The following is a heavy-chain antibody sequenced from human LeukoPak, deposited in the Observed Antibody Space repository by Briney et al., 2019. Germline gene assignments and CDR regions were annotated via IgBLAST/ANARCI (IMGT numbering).Heavy chain of an antibody. J-gene: IGHJ5*02. CDR3: ARHTGDYGDPYSWFDP. V-gene: IGHV5-51*01. Sequence: GESLKISCKGSGYSFTSYWIGWVRQMPGKGLEWMGIIYPGDSDTGYSPSFQGQVTISADKSISTAYLQWSSLKASDTAMYYCARHTGDYGDPYSWFDPWGQGTLVTVSS. CDR1: GYSFTSYW. CDR2: IYPGDSDT. D-gene: IGHD4-17*01.